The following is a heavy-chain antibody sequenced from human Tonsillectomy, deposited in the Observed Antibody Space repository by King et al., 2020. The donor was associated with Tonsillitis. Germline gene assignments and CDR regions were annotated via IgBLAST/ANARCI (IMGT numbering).Heavy chain of an antibody. J-gene: IGHJ4*02. CDR1: GFTFSSYS. Sequence: VQLVESGGGLVQPGGSLRLSCAASGFTFSSYSMNWVRQAPGKGLEWVSYISSSSSTIYYADSVKGRFTISRENAKSSLFLQMNSLRAEDTAVYYCARDLTLLMWGQGTLVTVSS. CDR3: ARDLTLLM. CDR2: ISSSSSTI. D-gene: IGHD4-23*01. V-gene: IGHV3-48*01.